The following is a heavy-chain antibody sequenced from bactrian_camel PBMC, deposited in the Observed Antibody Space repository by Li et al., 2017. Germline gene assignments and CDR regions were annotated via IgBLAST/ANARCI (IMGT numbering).Heavy chain of an antibody. V-gene: IGHV3S53*01. CDR2: LDNDGTT. Sequence: HVQLVESGGGSVQAGGSLKLSCASSGYKYSSVFMGWFRQAPGKEREGVAALDNDGTTRYEDTVKGRFTISKDNAKDILYLQMNNLQPEDTGMFYCAADRGHSPVITAINCGLRTEDYNFWGQGTQVTVS. CDR1: GYKYSSVF. D-gene: IGHD2*01. J-gene: IGHJ4*01. CDR3: AADRGHSPVITAINCGLRTEDYNF.